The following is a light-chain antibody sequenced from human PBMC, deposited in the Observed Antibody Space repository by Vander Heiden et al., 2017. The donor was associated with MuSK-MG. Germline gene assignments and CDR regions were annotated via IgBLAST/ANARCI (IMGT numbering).Light chain of an antibody. J-gene: IGKJ1*01. CDR1: QSISTW. CDR2: EAS. V-gene: IGKV1-5*01. CDR3: QQDNSYSWT. Sequence: IQMTQSHSTLSAAVGDRVTITCRASQSISTWLAWHQQKPGKAPKRLIYEASSLKTGVPSRFSGSGSWTEFTLTISRLQPDDFATYYCQQDNSYSWTFGQGTKVEIK.